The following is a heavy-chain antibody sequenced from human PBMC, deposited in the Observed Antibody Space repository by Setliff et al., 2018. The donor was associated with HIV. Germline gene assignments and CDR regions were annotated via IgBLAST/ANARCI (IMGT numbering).Heavy chain of an antibody. Sequence: ASVKVSCKASGYTFTDYYMHWVRQAPGQGLEWMGRINPNSGGTNYAQKFQGRVTMTRNTSISTAYMELSSLRSEDTAVYYCARGSGFIEAAGTDYWGQGTLVTVSS. V-gene: IGHV1-2*06. CDR2: INPNSGGT. D-gene: IGHD6-13*01. CDR1: GYTFTDYY. J-gene: IGHJ4*02. CDR3: ARGSGFIEAAGTDY.